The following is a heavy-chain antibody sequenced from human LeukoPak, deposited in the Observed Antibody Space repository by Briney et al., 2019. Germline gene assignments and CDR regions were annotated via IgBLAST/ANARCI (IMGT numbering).Heavy chain of an antibody. Sequence: ASVKVSCKASGYTFSNHEIHWVRQAPGQSLEWMGGINGGNGDTKYSHELQERVTFSRDTSANTAYMELSSLRSEDTAVYYCASGYDLDAFDIWGQGTMVTVSS. CDR3: ASGYDLDAFDI. V-gene: IGHV1-3*03. D-gene: IGHD3-16*01. CDR2: INGGNGDT. CDR1: GYTFSNHE. J-gene: IGHJ3*02.